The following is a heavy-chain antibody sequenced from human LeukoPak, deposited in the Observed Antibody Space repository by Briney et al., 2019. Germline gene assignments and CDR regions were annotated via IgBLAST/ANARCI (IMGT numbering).Heavy chain of an antibody. J-gene: IGHJ6*02. CDR1: GGSFSGYY. Sequence: PSETLSLTCAVYGGSFSGYYWSWIRQPPGKGLEWIGEINHSGSTNYNPSLKSRVTISVDTSKNQFSLKLSSVTAADTAVYYCARGGGTAMVHHYYYYYGMDVWGQGTTVTVSS. D-gene: IGHD5-18*01. V-gene: IGHV4-34*01. CDR2: INHSGST. CDR3: ARGGGTAMVHHYYYYYGMDV.